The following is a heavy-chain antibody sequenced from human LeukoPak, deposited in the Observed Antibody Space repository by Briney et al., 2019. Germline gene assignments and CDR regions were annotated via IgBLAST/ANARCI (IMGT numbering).Heavy chain of an antibody. D-gene: IGHD6-13*01. CDR2: IYSGGST. Sequence: GGSLRLSCAASGFTVSSNYMSWVRQAPGKGLEGVSVIYSGGSTYYADSVKGRFTISRDNSKNTLYLQMNSLRAEDTAVYYCARGTSSWYPRSAIYFDYWGQGTLVTVSS. V-gene: IGHV3-53*01. CDR3: ARGTSSWYPRSAIYFDY. J-gene: IGHJ4*02. CDR1: GFTVSSNY.